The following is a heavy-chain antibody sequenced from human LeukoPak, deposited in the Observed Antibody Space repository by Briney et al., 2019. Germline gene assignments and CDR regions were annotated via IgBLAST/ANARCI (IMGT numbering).Heavy chain of an antibody. D-gene: IGHD3-22*01. J-gene: IGHJ5*02. CDR1: GFTSSSYA. V-gene: IGHV3-30*01. CDR2: ISYDGSNK. CDR3: ARDRVVVIIHNWFDP. Sequence: GRSLRLSCAASGFTSSSYAMHWVRQAPGKGLEWVAVISYDGSNKYYADSVKGRFTISRDNSKNTLYLQMNSLRAEDTAVYYCARDRVVVIIHNWFDPWGQGTLVTVSS.